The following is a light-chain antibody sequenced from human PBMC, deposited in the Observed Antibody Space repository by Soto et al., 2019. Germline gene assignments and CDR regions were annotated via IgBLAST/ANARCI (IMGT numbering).Light chain of an antibody. CDR1: QSVSSSY. CDR3: QQEDT. CDR2: GAS. V-gene: IGKV3-20*01. J-gene: IGKJ3*01. Sequence: EIVLTQSPGTLSLSPGERATLSCRASQSVSSSYLAWYQQKPGQAPRLLIYGASSRATGIPDRFSGSGSGTDFTLTISTLEPEDFAVYYCQQEDTFGPGTKVDIK.